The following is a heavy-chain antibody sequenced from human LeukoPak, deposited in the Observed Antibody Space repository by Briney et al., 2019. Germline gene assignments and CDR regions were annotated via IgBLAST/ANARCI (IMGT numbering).Heavy chain of an antibody. Sequence: SETLSLTCTVSGNSFGDYYWSWISQPPGKGMEWVGSIYYSGSTYYNPSLKSRVTISVDTSKNQFSLKLSSVTAADTAVYYCARDYYYGSGKYFDYWGQGTLVTVSS. CDR3: ARDYYYGSGKYFDY. CDR2: IYYSGST. CDR1: GNSFGDYY. J-gene: IGHJ4*02. D-gene: IGHD3-10*01. V-gene: IGHV4-38-2*02.